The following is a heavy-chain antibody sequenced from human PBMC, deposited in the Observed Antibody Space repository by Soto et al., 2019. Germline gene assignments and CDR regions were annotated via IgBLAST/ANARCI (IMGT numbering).Heavy chain of an antibody. CDR3: AAQSMDGYNTFDY. CDR2: ISSSGSTI. Sequence: EVQLVESGGGLVQPGGSLRLSCAASGFTFSSYEMNWVRQAPGKGLEWVSYISSSGSTIYYADSVKGRFTISRDNAKNSLYLQMNSLRAEDTAVYYCAAQSMDGYNTFDYWGQGTLVTVSS. D-gene: IGHD5-12*01. V-gene: IGHV3-48*03. J-gene: IGHJ4*02. CDR1: GFTFSSYE.